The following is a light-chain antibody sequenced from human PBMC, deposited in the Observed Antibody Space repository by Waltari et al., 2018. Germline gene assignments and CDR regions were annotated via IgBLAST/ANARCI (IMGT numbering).Light chain of an antibody. CDR2: SHD. J-gene: IGLJ1*01. V-gene: IGLV1-44*01. CDR1: SSNIGSNA. CDR3: GAWDDRLNVDV. Sequence: QSVLTQPPSASGTPGQRVTISCSGSSSNIGSNALNWYQHLPGTAPTLLIYSHDQRPSGVPDRFSGSKSGTSASLAISGLQSEDEADYYCGAWDDRLNVDVFGTGTRVTVL.